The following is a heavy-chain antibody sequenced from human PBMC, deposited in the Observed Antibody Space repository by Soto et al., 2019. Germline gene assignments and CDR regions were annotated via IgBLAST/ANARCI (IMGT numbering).Heavy chain of an antibody. J-gene: IGHJ6*02. CDR3: ARSGRIQLWPGGMDV. Sequence: RASVKVSCKASGYTFTSYGISWVRQAPGQGLEWMGWISAYNGNTNYAQKLQGRVTMTTDTSTSTAYMELRSLRSDDTAVYYCARSGRIQLWPGGMDVWGQGTTVTVSS. CDR1: GYTFTSYG. D-gene: IGHD5-18*01. CDR2: ISAYNGNT. V-gene: IGHV1-18*04.